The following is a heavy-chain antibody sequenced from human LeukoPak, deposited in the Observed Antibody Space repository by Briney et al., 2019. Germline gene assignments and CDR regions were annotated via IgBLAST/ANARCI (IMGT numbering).Heavy chain of an antibody. J-gene: IGHJ5*02. Sequence: GGSLTLFRSPSGFSFSVFSLSDHYMDWVRQAPGKGLEWVGRIRNKANSYTTEYAASVRGRFTILRDDSKNSLYLQMSSLTIEDTAMDECVISYVLGRDGYFDPRGQGTLVTVSS. CDR2: IRNKANSYTT. CDR3: VISYVLGRDGYFDP. D-gene: IGHD3-10*01. V-gene: IGHV3-72*01. CDR1: GFSFSVFSLSDHY.